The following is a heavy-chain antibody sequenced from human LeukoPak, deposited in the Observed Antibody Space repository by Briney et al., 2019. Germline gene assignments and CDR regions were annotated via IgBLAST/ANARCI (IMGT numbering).Heavy chain of an antibody. CDR1: GDSMNEYY. CDR3: ARVFGYSYGYGAFDY. D-gene: IGHD5-18*01. CDR2: VFYTGRT. J-gene: IGHJ4*02. V-gene: IGHV4-59*01. Sequence: SETLSLTCTVSGDSMNEYYWSWVRQPPGKGLELIGYVFYTGRTNYRPSLKNRVTISLDTSKNQFSLKLSSVTAADTAVYYCARVFGYSYGYGAFDYWGQGTLVTVSS.